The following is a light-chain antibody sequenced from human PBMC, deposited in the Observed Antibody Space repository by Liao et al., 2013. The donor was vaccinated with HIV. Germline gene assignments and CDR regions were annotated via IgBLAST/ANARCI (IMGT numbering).Light chain of an antibody. Sequence: SYELTQPPSVSVAPGKTARITCGGKNIGSKSVHWYQQKPGQSPVLVIYQDNKRPSGIPERFSGSNSGNTATLTISGTQAMDEADYYCQAWDSVTDNYVFGTGTKVTVL. CDR3: QAWDSVTDNYV. CDR2: QDN. J-gene: IGLJ1*01. CDR1: NIGSKS. V-gene: IGLV3-21*01.